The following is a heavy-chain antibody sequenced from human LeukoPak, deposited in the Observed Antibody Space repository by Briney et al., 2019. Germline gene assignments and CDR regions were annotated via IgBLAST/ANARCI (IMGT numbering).Heavy chain of an antibody. CDR2: ISSSGSTI. Sequence: GSLRLSCAASGFTFSDSYMSWIRQAPGKGLEGVSYISSSGSTIYYADSVKGRFTISRDNAKNSLYLQMNSLRAEDTAVYYCARDSAYYYDSSGFDAFDIWGQGTMVTVSS. D-gene: IGHD3-22*01. CDR1: GFTFSDSY. V-gene: IGHV3-11*01. CDR3: ARDSAYYYDSSGFDAFDI. J-gene: IGHJ3*02.